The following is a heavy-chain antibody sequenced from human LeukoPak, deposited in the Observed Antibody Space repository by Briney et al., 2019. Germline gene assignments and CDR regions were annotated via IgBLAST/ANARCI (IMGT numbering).Heavy chain of an antibody. Sequence: GGSLRLSCAASGFTFDDYAMHWVRQAPGKGLEWVSGISWNSVTIVYADSVKGRFTISRDNAKNSLYLQMNSLRAEDTALYYCAKTRAAPGPFDYWGQGTLVTVSS. J-gene: IGHJ4*02. V-gene: IGHV3-9*01. CDR2: ISWNSVTI. D-gene: IGHD6-13*01. CDR3: AKTRAAPGPFDY. CDR1: GFTFDDYA.